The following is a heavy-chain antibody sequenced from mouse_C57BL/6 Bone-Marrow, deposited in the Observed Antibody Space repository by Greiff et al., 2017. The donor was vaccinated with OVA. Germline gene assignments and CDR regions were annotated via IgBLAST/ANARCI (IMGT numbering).Heavy chain of an antibody. CDR2: INPGSGGT. CDR3: ARGVDY. Sequence: QVQLQQSGAELVRPGTSVKVSCKASGYAFTNYLLEWVKQRPGQGLEWIGVINPGSGGTNYNEKFKGKATLTADKSSSTAYMQLSSLTSEDSAVYFCARGVDYWGQGTTLTVSS. V-gene: IGHV1-54*01. CDR1: GYAFTNYL. J-gene: IGHJ2*01.